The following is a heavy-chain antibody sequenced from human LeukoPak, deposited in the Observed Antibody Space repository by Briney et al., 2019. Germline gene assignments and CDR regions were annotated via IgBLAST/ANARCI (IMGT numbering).Heavy chain of an antibody. CDR3: ARGDALVINDY. CDR2: IYTSGST. Sequence: SETLSLTCTVSGGSISSGSYYWSWIRQPAGKGLEWIGRIYTSGSTNYNPSLKSRVTISVDTSKNQFSLKLSSVTAADTAVYYCARGDALVINDYWGQGTLVTVSS. D-gene: IGHD2/OR15-2a*01. CDR1: GGSISSGSYY. V-gene: IGHV4-61*02. J-gene: IGHJ4*02.